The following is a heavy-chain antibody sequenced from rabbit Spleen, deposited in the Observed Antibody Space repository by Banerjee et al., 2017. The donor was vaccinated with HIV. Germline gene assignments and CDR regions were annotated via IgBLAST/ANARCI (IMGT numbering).Heavy chain of an antibody. V-gene: IGHV1S40*01. CDR2: IYGGSGGST. CDR3: ARLGHADYPYAYGLKL. Sequence: QSLEESGGDRVKPGASLTLTCTASGFSFSSSYYMCWVRQAPGKGLECIACIYGGSGGSTWYASWAKGRFTISKTSSTTVTLQLTSLTAADTATYFCARLGHADYPYAYGLKLWGPGTLVTVS. J-gene: IGHJ4*01. D-gene: IGHD6-1*01. CDR1: GFSFSSSYY.